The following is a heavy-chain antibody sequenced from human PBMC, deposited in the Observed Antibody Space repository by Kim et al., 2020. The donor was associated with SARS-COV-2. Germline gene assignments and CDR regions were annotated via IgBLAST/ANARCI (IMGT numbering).Heavy chain of an antibody. V-gene: IGHV1-46*01. Sequence: ASVKVSCKASGYTFTSYYVHWVRQAPGQGLEWMRIINPSGGSRDYAQKFQGRVTMTRDTSTSTVYMELSSLRSEDTAVYYCARGEAYGSGSYYNLHPWGQGTLVTVSS. J-gene: IGHJ5*02. CDR2: INPSGGSR. D-gene: IGHD3-10*01. CDR1: GYTFTSYY. CDR3: ARGEAYGSGSYYNLHP.